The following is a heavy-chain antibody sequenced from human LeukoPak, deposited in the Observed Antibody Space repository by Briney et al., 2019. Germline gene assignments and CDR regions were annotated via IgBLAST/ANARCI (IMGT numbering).Heavy chain of an antibody. J-gene: IGHJ4*02. CDR3: AREVGATNFDY. CDR1: GGFISGHY. CDR2: IYTSGST. D-gene: IGHD1-26*01. Sequence: SETLSLTCSVSGGFISGHYWSWIRQPAEKGLEWLGQIYTSGSTNYNPSLKSRVTMSVDMSKNQFSLKMNSVTAADTAVYYCAREVGATNFDYWGQGTLVTVSS. V-gene: IGHV4-4*07.